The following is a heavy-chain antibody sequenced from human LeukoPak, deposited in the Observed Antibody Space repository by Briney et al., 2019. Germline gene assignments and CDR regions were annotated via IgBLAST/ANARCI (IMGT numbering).Heavy chain of an antibody. Sequence: GGSLRLSCAASGFTFSSYGMHWVRQAPGKGLEWVAFIRYDGSNKYYADSVKGRFTTSRDNSKYTPYLQMNSLSAEDTAVYCGSKPIVLGVEANDAFDIWGQGTKVTVSS. CDR3: SKPIVLGVEANDAFDI. D-gene: IGHD3-10*01. CDR2: IRYDGSNK. J-gene: IGHJ3*02. V-gene: IGHV3-30*02. CDR1: GFTFSSYG.